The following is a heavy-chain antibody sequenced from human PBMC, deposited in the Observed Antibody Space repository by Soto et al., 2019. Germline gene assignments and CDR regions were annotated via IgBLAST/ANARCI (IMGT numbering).Heavy chain of an antibody. CDR1: GGSIGSGVYS. D-gene: IGHD4-4*01. V-gene: IGHV4-30-2*01. Sequence: SETLSLTCAVSGGSIGSGVYSWSWIRQPPGKGLEWIGYIYHSGSTYYNPSLKSRVTISVDTSKNQFSLKLSSVTAADTGVYFCARTLGPQVTGYVDSDYRWTIDQWGQGTLVTVSS. CDR3: ARTLGPQVTGYVDSDYRWTIDQ. J-gene: IGHJ4*02. CDR2: IYHSGST.